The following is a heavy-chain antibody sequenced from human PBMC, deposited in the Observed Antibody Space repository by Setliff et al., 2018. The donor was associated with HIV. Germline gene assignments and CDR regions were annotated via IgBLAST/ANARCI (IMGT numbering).Heavy chain of an antibody. CDR1: GGSISRSSYY. CDR2: IDHSGST. J-gene: IGHJ4*02. CDR3: ARVKRHDSSGYSIDLRRLDY. V-gene: IGHV4-39*01. D-gene: IGHD3-22*01. Sequence: PSETLSLTCTVSGGSISRSSYYWGWIRQAPGKGPEWIGSIDHSGSTYYNPSLKSRVTISVDTSRNQFSLNLNSVTAADTAVYYCARVKRHDSSGYSIDLRRLDYWGQGAQVTVSS.